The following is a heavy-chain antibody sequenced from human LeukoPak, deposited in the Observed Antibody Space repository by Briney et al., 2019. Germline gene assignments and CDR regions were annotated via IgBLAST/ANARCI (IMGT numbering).Heavy chain of an antibody. CDR2: IYYSGST. V-gene: IGHV4-39*01. Sequence: PSETLSLTCTVSGGSISSSSYYWGWIRQPPGKGLEWIGSIYYSGSTYYNPSLKSRVTISVDTSKNQFSLKLSSVTAADTAVYYCARLSDFGDWFDPWGQGTLVTVSS. J-gene: IGHJ5*02. CDR3: ARLSDFGDWFDP. CDR1: GGSISSSSYY. D-gene: IGHD3-3*01.